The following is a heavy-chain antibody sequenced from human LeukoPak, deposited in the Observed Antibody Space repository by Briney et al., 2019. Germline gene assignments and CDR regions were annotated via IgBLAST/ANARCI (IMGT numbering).Heavy chain of an antibody. J-gene: IGHJ6*03. CDR1: GFTFSNYG. D-gene: IGHD4-11*01. V-gene: IGHV3-30*19. CDR3: ARDGPRTVTTSTYYYYYYMDV. CDR2: IYYDGSSK. Sequence: PGGSLRLSCAASGFTFSNYGIHWVRQAPGKGLEWVAFIYYDGSSKYYADSVKGRFSISRDNSKNTLYLQMNSLRAEDTAVYYCARDGPRTVTTSTYYYYYYMDVWGKGTTVTVSS.